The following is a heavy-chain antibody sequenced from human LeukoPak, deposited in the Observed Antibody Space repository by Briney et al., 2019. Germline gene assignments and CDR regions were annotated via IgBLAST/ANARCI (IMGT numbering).Heavy chain of an antibody. CDR3: ARGGKATVVTM. Sequence: PSETLSLTCTASGGSINSYYWSWIRQPAGKGLEWIGRVYSSGNTNYNPSLKSRVSMSVDTSKNQFSLKLTSVTAADTAVYYCARGGKATVVTMWGQGILVTVSS. CDR2: VYSSGNT. V-gene: IGHV4-4*07. J-gene: IGHJ4*02. D-gene: IGHD4-23*01. CDR1: GGSINSYY.